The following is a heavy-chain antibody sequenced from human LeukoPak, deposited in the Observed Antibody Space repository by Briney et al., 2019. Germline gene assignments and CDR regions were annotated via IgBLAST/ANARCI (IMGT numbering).Heavy chain of an antibody. V-gene: IGHV3-30*18. CDR1: GFTFSSYG. D-gene: IGHD3-10*01. J-gene: IGHJ6*02. CDR2: ISYDGNNE. Sequence: GGSLRLSCAASGFTFSSYGMHWVRQAPGKGLEWVAIISYDGNNEKYVDSVKGRFTISRDNSKNTLYLQMNSLRLEDTAVCHCAKDHYYGAGTYGMDVWGQGTTVTVSS. CDR3: AKDHYYGAGTYGMDV.